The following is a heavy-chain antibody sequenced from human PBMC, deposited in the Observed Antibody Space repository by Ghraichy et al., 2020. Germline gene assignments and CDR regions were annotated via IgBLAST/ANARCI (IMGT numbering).Heavy chain of an antibody. CDR2: ISGSGD. V-gene: IGHV3-23*01. CDR1: GFSVSNYA. CDR3: TKDGLWGNYYRDY. J-gene: IGHJ4*02. D-gene: IGHD3-10*01. Sequence: GGSLRLSCAASGFSVSNYAMSWVRQAPGKGLEWVSIISGSGDYYADSVKGRFTISRDNSKNTLYLQMNSPRVEDAALYYCTKDGLWGNYYRDYWGQGTLVTVSS.